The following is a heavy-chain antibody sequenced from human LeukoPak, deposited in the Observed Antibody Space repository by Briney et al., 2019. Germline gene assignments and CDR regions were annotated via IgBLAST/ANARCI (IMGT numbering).Heavy chain of an antibody. D-gene: IGHD4-17*01. CDR3: AREGGYDYGDYCFDY. CDR2: IIPILGIA. V-gene: IGHV1-69*04. J-gene: IGHJ4*02. CDR1: VGTFSSYT. Sequence: SVKVSCKASVGTFSSYTISWVRQAPGQGLEWMGRIIPILGIANDAQKFQGRVTITADKSTSTAYMELSSLRSEDTAVYYCAREGGYDYGDYCFDYWGQGTLVTVSS.